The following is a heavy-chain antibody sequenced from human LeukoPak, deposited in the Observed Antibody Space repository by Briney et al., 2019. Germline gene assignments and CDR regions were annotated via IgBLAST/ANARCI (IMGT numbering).Heavy chain of an antibody. Sequence: ASVKVSCKASGYKFTDYSMHWVRQAQGGGPEWMGWIHPESGGTNSAPEFQGRVTMTRDTSISTVYMELSRLGSDDTAVYYCARLRGGYDSADYWGQGTLVTVSS. CDR3: ARLRGGYDSADY. J-gene: IGHJ4*02. CDR2: IHPESGGT. CDR1: GYKFTDYS. V-gene: IGHV1-2*02. D-gene: IGHD5-12*01.